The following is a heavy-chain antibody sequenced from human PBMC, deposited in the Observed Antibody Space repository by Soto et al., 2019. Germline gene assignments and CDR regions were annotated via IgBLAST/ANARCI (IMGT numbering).Heavy chain of an antibody. CDR1: GGTFSSYT. CDR2: IIPILGIA. J-gene: IGHJ3*02. CDR3: ARWKAVAGNGGAFDI. D-gene: IGHD6-19*01. Sequence: SVKVSCKASGGTFSSYTISWVRQAPGQGLEWMGRIIPILGIANYAQKFQGRVTITADKSTSTAYMELSSLRSEDTAVYYCARWKAVAGNGGAFDIWGQGTMVTVSS. V-gene: IGHV1-69*02.